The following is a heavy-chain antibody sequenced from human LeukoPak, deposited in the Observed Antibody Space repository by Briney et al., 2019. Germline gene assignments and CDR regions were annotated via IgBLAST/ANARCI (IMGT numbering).Heavy chain of an antibody. CDR2: ISGSGGST. J-gene: IGHJ4*02. CDR1: GFTFSSYA. Sequence: PGGSLRLSCAASGFTFSSYAMSWVRQAPGQGLEWVSGISGSGGSTYYADSVKGRFTISRDNSKNTLYLQMNSLRAEDTAVYYCAKEPSYYYDSRGYNWGQGTLVTVSS. CDR3: AKEPSYYYDSRGYN. V-gene: IGHV3-23*01. D-gene: IGHD3-22*01.